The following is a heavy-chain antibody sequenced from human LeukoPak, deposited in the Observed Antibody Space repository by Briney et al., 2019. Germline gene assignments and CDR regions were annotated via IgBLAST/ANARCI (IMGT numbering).Heavy chain of an antibody. CDR3: ARDRDYGGQRGYFDY. Sequence: GGSLRLSCAASGFTFSSYAMHWVRQAPGKGLEWVAVISYDGSNKYYADSVKGRFTISRDNSKNTLYLQMNSLRAEDTAVYYCARDRDYGGQRGYFDYWGQGTLVTVSS. V-gene: IGHV3-30-3*01. CDR1: GFTFSSYA. D-gene: IGHD4-23*01. CDR2: ISYDGSNK. J-gene: IGHJ4*02.